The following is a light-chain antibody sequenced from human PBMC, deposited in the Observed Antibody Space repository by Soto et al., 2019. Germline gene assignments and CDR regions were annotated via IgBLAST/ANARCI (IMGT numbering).Light chain of an antibody. CDR1: QSISSY. CDR2: AAS. J-gene: IGKJ1*01. Sequence: DIQMTQSPSSLSASVGDRVTITCRASQSISSYLNWYQQKPGKAPKLLIYAASSLQSGVPSRFSGSGSGTDFTLTIISLQPEDFATYYWQQSYSTPWTSGQGTKVEIK. CDR3: QQSYSTPWT. V-gene: IGKV1-39*01.